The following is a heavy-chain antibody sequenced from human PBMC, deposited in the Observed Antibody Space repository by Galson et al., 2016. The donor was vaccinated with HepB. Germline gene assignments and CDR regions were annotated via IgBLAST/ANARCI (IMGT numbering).Heavy chain of an antibody. D-gene: IGHD6-19*01. J-gene: IGHJ6*03. Sequence: SETLSLTCTVSGASISGTNYYWGWIRQTPGRGLEWIGSIYYTGNTNYKPSLESRVTISVDTAKNHFSLRLNSVTAADTAVYYCATGIVVAGKMYYYYMDVWGKGTSVTVSS. CDR3: ATGIVVAGKMYYYYMDV. CDR1: GASISGTNYY. V-gene: IGHV4-39*01. CDR2: IYYTGNT.